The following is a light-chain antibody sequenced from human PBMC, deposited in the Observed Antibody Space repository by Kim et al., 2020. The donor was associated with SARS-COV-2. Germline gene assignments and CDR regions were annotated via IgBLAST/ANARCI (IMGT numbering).Light chain of an antibody. Sequence: SYELTQPPSVSVAPGKTARITCGGNNIGSKSVHWCQQKPGQAPVLVIYYDSDRPSGIPERFSGSTSGNTATLTINRVEAGDEADYFCQVWGVGHAV. CDR2: YDS. CDR1: NIGSKS. V-gene: IGLV3-21*01. J-gene: IGLJ7*01. CDR3: QVWGVGHAV.